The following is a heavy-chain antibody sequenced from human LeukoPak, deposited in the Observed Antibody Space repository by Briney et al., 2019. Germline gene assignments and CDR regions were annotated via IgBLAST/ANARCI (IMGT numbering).Heavy chain of an antibody. CDR2: ISNDGTNK. V-gene: IGHV3-30*18. CDR1: GFTFSSHG. J-gene: IGHJ4*02. CDR3: AKGCSGSTTCYLIDY. D-gene: IGHD2-2*01. Sequence: PGESLRLSCAASGFTFSSHGMHWVRQAPGKGLEWVAVISNDGTNKNYVDSVKGRFTISRDNSKNTSYLQMNSLRTEDTAVYYCAKGCSGSTTCYLIDYWGQGTLVTVSS.